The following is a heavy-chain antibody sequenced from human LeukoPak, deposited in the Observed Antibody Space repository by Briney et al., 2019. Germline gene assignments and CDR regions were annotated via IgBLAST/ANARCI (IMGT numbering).Heavy chain of an antibody. CDR1: GGSISSGSSY. J-gene: IGHJ4*02. CDR2: IYYSGST. D-gene: IGHD6-19*01. V-gene: IGHV4-39*01. CDR3: ARHVVESVAVTGLFDY. Sequence: KPSETLSLTCTVSGGSISSGSSYWGWIRQPPGKGLEWIGGIYYSGSTYYNPSLKSRVTISVDTSKNQFSLKLRSVTAADTAVYYCARHVVESVAVTGLFDYWGQGTLVTVSS.